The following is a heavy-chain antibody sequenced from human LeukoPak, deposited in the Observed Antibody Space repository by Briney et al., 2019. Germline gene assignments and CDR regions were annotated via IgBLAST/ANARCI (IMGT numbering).Heavy chain of an antibody. CDR2: MNEYGSEI. CDR3: AKGSRPGYSYGPREYYYYMDV. D-gene: IGHD5-18*01. Sequence: GGSLRLSCAVSGFTFSGFSMSWVRRAPGKGLEWVAKMNEYGSEIFYVDSVKGRFTISRDNAKNSLYLQMNSLRAEDTAVYYCAKGSRPGYSYGPREYYYYMDVWGKGTTVTVSS. V-gene: IGHV3-7*03. CDR1: GFTFSGFS. J-gene: IGHJ6*03.